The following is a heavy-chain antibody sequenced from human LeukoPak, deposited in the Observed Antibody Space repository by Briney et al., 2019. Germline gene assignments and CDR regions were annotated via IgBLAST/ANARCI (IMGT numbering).Heavy chain of an antibody. Sequence: GGSLRLSCAASGFTFDDYAMHWVRQAPGKGLEWVSGISWNSGSIGYADSVEGRFTISRDNAKNSLYLQMNSLRAEDTALYYCAAMYYYYYGMDVWGQGTTVTVSS. J-gene: IGHJ6*02. CDR3: AAMYYYYYGMDV. CDR1: GFTFDDYA. V-gene: IGHV3-9*01. CDR2: ISWNSGSI.